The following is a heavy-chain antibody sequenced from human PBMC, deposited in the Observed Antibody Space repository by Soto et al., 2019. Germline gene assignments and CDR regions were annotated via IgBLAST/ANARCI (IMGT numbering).Heavy chain of an antibody. V-gene: IGHV4-39*01. CDR3: ARLDTMVRVPFPVAGY. Sequence: QLQLQESGPGLVKPSETLSLTCTVSGGSISSSSYYWGLIRQPPGKGLAWIGSFYYSGRTYYNPYLKGRVTITVDTSKNQFSLKLSSVTAADTAVYYCARLDTMVRVPFPVAGYWGQGTLVTVSS. J-gene: IGHJ4*02. CDR2: FYYSGRT. D-gene: IGHD3-10*01. CDR1: GGSISSSSYY.